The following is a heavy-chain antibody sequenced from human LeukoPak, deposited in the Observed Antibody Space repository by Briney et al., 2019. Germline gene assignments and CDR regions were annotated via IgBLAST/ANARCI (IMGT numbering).Heavy chain of an antibody. CDR1: GYTFTGYY. D-gene: IGHD5-18*01. CDR3: ARDEAWGSPVDSGYNYGARYFDY. CDR2: INPNSGGT. V-gene: IGHV1-2*04. Sequence: ASVKVSCKASGYTFTGYYMHWVRQAPGQGLEWMGWINPNSGGTNYAQKFQGWATMTTDTSTSTAYMELRSLRSDDTAVYYCARDEAWGSPVDSGYNYGARYFDYWGQGSLVTVSS. J-gene: IGHJ4*02.